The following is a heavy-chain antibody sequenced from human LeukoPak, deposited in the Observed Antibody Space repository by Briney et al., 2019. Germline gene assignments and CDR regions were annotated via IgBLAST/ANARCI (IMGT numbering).Heavy chain of an antibody. V-gene: IGHV3-64*01. CDR3: ARVGLELRPDAFDI. Sequence: PGGSLRLSCAASGFTFSSYAMHWVRQAPGKGLEYVSAISSNGGSTYYANSVKGRFTISRDNSKNTLYLQMGSLRAEDMAVYYCARVGLELRPDAFDIWGQGTMVTVSS. CDR1: GFTFSSYA. CDR2: ISSNGGST. D-gene: IGHD1-7*01. J-gene: IGHJ3*02.